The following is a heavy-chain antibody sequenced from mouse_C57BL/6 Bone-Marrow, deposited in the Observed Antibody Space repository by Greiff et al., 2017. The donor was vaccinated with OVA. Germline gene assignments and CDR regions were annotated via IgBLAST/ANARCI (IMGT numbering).Heavy chain of an antibody. CDR2: IWWDDAN. CDR1: GFSLSTFGMG. CDR3: ARAEDGYYRGY. Sequence: QVTLKECGPGILQPSQTLSLTCSFSGFSLSTFGMGVGWLRPPSGQGLEWLAHIWWDDANYSNPALKSRLTISKDTSKNHVFLKIANVDTADTATYYCARAEDGYYRGYWGQGTTLTVSS. J-gene: IGHJ2*01. D-gene: IGHD2-3*01. V-gene: IGHV8-8*01.